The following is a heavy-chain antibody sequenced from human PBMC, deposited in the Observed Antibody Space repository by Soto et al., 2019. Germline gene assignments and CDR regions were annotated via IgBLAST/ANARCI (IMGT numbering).Heavy chain of an antibody. J-gene: IGHJ5*02. CDR1: GYTFTSYG. D-gene: IGHD3-3*01. CDR2: ISAYNGNT. V-gene: IGHV1-18*01. CDR3: ARAKPGVFGEVNWFDP. Sequence: ASVKVSCKASGYTFTSYGISWVRQAPGQGLEWMGWISAYNGNTNYAQKLQGRVTMTTDTSTSTAYMELRSLRSDDTTVYYCARAKPGVFGEVNWFDPWGQGTLVTVSS.